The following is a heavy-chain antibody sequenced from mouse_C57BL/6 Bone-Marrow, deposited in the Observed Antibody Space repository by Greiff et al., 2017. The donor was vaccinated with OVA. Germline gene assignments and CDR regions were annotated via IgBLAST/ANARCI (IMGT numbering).Heavy chain of an antibody. Sequence: QVQLKQPGAELVMPGASVKLSCKASGYTFTSYWMHWVKQRPGQGLEWIGEIDPSDSYTNYNQKFKGKSTLTVDKSSSTAYMQLSSLTSEDSAVYYCARGITTVVADWYFDVWGTGTTVTVSS. D-gene: IGHD1-1*01. CDR2: IDPSDSYT. CDR1: GYTFTSYW. J-gene: IGHJ1*03. CDR3: ARGITTVVADWYFDV. V-gene: IGHV1-69*01.